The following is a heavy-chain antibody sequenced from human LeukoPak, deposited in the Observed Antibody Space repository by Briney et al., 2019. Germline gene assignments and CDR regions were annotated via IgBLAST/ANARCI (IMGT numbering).Heavy chain of an antibody. Sequence: SVKVSCKASGGTFSSYAISWVRQAPGQGLEWMGRIIPILGIANYAQKFQGRVTITADKSTSTAYMELSSLRSEDTAVYYCARGCGGDCYPNWFDPWGQGTLVTVSS. CDR1: GGTFSSYA. D-gene: IGHD2-21*02. J-gene: IGHJ5*02. CDR3: ARGCGGDCYPNWFDP. CDR2: IIPILGIA. V-gene: IGHV1-69*04.